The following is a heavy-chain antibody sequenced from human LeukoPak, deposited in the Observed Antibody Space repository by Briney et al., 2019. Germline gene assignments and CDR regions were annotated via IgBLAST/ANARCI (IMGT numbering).Heavy chain of an antibody. CDR1: GYTFTDNY. Sequence: GASVKVSCTASGYTFTDNYIHWVRQAPGQGLEWMGWINPRSGGTSYGQKFQGRVTVTRDTSISTAYMELSSLTSDDTAVYYCGRVAYCGSGCYYYFDYWGQGTLVTVSS. CDR2: INPRSGGT. D-gene: IGHD2-21*02. CDR3: GRVAYCGSGCYYYFDY. J-gene: IGHJ4*02. V-gene: IGHV1-2*02.